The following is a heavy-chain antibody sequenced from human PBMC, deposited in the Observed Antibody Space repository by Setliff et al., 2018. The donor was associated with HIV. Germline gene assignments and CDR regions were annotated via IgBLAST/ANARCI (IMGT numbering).Heavy chain of an antibody. CDR1: GGSFSGYY. Sequence: PSETLSLTCAVYGGSFSGYYWSWIRQPPGKGLEWIGSIYYSGSTSYNPSLKSRVTISGDTSKNQVSLRLSSVTAADTAVYYCARAGRADDIVVVVAARGYFDYWGQGTLVTVSS. V-gene: IGHV4-34*01. CDR2: IYYSGST. CDR3: ARAGRADDIVVVVAARGYFDY. D-gene: IGHD2-15*01. J-gene: IGHJ4*02.